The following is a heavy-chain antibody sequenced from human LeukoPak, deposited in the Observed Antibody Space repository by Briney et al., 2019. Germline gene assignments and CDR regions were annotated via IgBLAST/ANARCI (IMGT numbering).Heavy chain of an antibody. Sequence: SVKVPCKASGGTFSSYAISWVRQAPGQGLEWMGRIIPIFGTANYAQKFQGRVTITTDESTSTAYMELSSLRSEDTAVYYCATPRNYDILTRFFYFDYWGQGTLVTVSS. J-gene: IGHJ4*02. CDR1: GGTFSSYA. CDR2: IIPIFGTA. D-gene: IGHD3-9*01. CDR3: ATPRNYDILTRFFYFDY. V-gene: IGHV1-69*05.